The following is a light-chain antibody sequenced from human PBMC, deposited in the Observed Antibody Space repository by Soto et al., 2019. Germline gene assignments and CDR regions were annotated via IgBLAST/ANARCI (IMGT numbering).Light chain of an antibody. V-gene: IGLV1-47*01. CDR1: SSNIGGNY. Sequence: QSVLTQPPSASGTPGQRVTISCSGSSSNIGGNYVYWYQQLPGTAPKLLIYRNNQRPSGVPDRFSGSKSVTSVSLAISGLRSEDEADYYCAVWDDSLSGRVFGGGTKLTVL. CDR2: RNN. J-gene: IGLJ3*02. CDR3: AVWDDSLSGRV.